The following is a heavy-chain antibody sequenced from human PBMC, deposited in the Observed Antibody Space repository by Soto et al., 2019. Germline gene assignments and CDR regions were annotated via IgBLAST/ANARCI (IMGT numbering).Heavy chain of an antibody. CDR3: ARVVVVIPPGYYYAMAV. CDR2: ITSSSDTI. Sequence: GGSLRLSCAASGFTFSSFHMNWVRQAPGRGLEWVAYITSSSDTIYYSDSVKGRFTISRDNGKNSLFLQMNSLRGEDTAVYYCARVVVVIPPGYYYAMAVWGQGTTVTVSS. D-gene: IGHD3-22*01. V-gene: IGHV3-48*01. J-gene: IGHJ6*02. CDR1: GFTFSSFH.